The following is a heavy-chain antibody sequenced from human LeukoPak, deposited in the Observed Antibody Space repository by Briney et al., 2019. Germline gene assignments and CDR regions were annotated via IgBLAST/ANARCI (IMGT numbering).Heavy chain of an antibody. CDR2: IGGSGDNT. J-gene: IGHJ4*02. CDR3: AGGWDIVLVPAAIPDY. D-gene: IGHD2-2*01. CDR1: GFTVSNSG. V-gene: IGHV3-23*01. Sequence: GGSLRLSCAASGFTVSNSGMNWVRQAPGKGLEWVSAIGGSGDNTYYADSVKGRFTISRDNAKNSLYLQMNSLRAKDTAVYYCAGGWDIVLVPAAIPDYWGQGTLVTVSS.